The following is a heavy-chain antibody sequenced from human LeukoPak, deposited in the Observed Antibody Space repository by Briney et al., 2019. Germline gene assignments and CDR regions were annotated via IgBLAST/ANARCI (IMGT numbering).Heavy chain of an antibody. D-gene: IGHD2-2*01. CDR1: GGSISSSSYY. CDR2: IYYSGST. Sequence: SETLSLTCTVSGGSISSSSYYWGWIRQPPGKGLEWIGSIYYSGSTYYNPSLKSRVTISVDTSKNQFSLKLSSVTAADTAVYYCARDSAAANLEDYWGQGTLVTVSS. J-gene: IGHJ4*02. V-gene: IGHV4-39*07. CDR3: ARDSAAANLEDY.